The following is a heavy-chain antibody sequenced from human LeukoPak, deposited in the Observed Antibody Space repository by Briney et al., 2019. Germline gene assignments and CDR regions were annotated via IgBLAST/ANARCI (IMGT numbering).Heavy chain of an antibody. V-gene: IGHV4-59*01. CDR1: GXSMSRYY. CDR3: ARDKQPGDY. CDR2: IFYSGGT. J-gene: IGHJ4*02. D-gene: IGHD5-18*01. Sequence: SETLSLTCTVSGXSMSRYYWSWIRQPPGKGLEWLGYIFYSGGTHYNPSLKSRVTISVDTSKNQFSLKLSSVTAVDTAVYYCARDKQPGDYWGQGTLVTVSS.